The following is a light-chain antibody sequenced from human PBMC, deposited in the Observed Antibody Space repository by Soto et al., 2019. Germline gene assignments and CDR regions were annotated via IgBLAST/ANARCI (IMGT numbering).Light chain of an antibody. V-gene: IGLV2-14*03. J-gene: IGLJ1*01. CDR3: CSYTTSNTRQIV. Sequence: QSALTQPASVSGSPGQSITISCTGTSSDVGGYNYVSWYQHHPGKAPKLMIYDVSNRPSGVSNRFSGSKSGNTASLTISGLQPEDEADYYCCSYTTSNTRQIVFGTGTKLTV. CDR2: DVS. CDR1: SSDVGGYNY.